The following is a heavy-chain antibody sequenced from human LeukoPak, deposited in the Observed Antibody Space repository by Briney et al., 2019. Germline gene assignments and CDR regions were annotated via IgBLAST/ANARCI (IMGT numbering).Heavy chain of an antibody. D-gene: IGHD6-19*01. Sequence: GGSLRLSCAASGFTFSSNWMHWVRQAPGKGLEWVAVISYDGSNKYYADSVKGRFTISRDNSKNTLYLQMNSLRAEDTAVYYCARDAYIAVAGTFPDCWGQGTLVTVSS. V-gene: IGHV3-30-3*01. J-gene: IGHJ4*02. CDR1: GFTFSSNW. CDR3: ARDAYIAVAGTFPDC. CDR2: ISYDGSNK.